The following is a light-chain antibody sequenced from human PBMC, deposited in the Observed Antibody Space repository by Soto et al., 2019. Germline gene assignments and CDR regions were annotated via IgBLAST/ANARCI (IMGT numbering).Light chain of an antibody. CDR1: SSDVGAYTS. J-gene: IGLJ1*01. Sequence: QSGLTQPASVSGSPGQSITISCTGTSSDVGAYTSVSWYQHHPGKAPKVMIYEVNKRPSGISNRFSGSKSVNTASLTISGLQPEDEAHYYCSSYKSDNRDYVFGTGIKVTVL. CDR3: SSYKSDNRDYV. V-gene: IGLV2-14*01. CDR2: EVN.